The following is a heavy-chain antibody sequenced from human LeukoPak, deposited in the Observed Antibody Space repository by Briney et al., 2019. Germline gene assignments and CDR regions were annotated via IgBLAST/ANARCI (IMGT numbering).Heavy chain of an antibody. J-gene: IGHJ4*02. D-gene: IGHD3-10*01. V-gene: IGHV1-18*01. CDR1: GYTFTSYG. CDR2: ISAYNGNT. Sequence: GASVKVSCKASGYTFTSYGISWVRQAPGQGLEWMGWISAYNGNTNYAQKLQGRVTMTTDTSTSTAYMELSSLRSEDTAVYYCARAMWFGELLSNPFDYWGQGTLVTVSS. CDR3: ARAMWFGELLSNPFDY.